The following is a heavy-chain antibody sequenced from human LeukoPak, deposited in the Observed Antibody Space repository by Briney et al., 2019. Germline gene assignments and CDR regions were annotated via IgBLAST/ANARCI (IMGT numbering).Heavy chain of an antibody. Sequence: ASVKVSCKASGGTFSSYTISWVRQAPGQGLEWMGGIIPILGIANYAQKFQGRVTITADKSTSTAYMELSSLRSEDTAVYYCARVSSGQDGMDVWGQGTTVTVSS. CDR3: ARVSSGQDGMDV. CDR1: GGTFSSYT. J-gene: IGHJ6*02. CDR2: IIPILGIA. V-gene: IGHV1-69*02. D-gene: IGHD3-22*01.